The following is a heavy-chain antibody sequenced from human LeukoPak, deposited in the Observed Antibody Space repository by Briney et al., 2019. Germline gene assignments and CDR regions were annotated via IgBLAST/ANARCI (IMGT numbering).Heavy chain of an antibody. D-gene: IGHD3-10*01. V-gene: IGHV1-69*04. CDR2: IIPILGIA. J-gene: IGHJ4*02. Sequence: SVKVSCKAPGGTFSSYAISWVRQAPGQGLEWMGRIIPILGIANYAQKFQGRVTVTADKSTSTAYMELSSLRSEDTAVYYCARADYYGSGSYYNSFDCWGQGTLVTVSS. CDR3: ARADYYGSGSYYNSFDC. CDR1: GGTFSSYA.